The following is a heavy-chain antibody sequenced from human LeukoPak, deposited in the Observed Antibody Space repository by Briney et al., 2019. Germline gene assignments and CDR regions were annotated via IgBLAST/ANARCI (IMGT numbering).Heavy chain of an antibody. V-gene: IGHV3-23*01. J-gene: IGHJ4*02. CDR2: ISTSGRT. Sequence: GGSLRLSSTASGFTFNKYAMSWLRQPPGKGLEWVSLISTSGRTHYADSVKGRFTISRDNSKNTLYLQMNTLRVDDTAIYYCAKDLDSSGSYESPGDYWGQGTQVTVSS. D-gene: IGHD6-19*01. CDR3: AKDLDSSGSYESPGDY. CDR1: GFTFNKYA.